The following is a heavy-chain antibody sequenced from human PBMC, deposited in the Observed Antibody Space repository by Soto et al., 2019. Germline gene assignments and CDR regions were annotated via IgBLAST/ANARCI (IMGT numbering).Heavy chain of an antibody. CDR2: ISYDGSNK. D-gene: IGHD1-1*01. CDR3: ARYDTPGHFDY. V-gene: IGHV3-30-3*01. Sequence: LRLSCVASGFTFSSYAMHWVRQAPGKGLEWVAVISYDGSNKYYADSVKGRFTISRDNSKNTLYLQMNSLRAEDTAVYYCARYDTPGHFDYWGQGTLVTVSS. J-gene: IGHJ4*02. CDR1: GFTFSSYA.